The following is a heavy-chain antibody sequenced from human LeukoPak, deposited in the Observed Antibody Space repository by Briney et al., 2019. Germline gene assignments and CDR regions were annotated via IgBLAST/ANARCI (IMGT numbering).Heavy chain of an antibody. V-gene: IGHV3-30*18. CDR1: GFTFSSYG. J-gene: IGHJ3*02. CDR3: AKQYSSSRGAFDI. D-gene: IGHD6-13*01. CDR2: ISYDGSNK. Sequence: GGSLRLSCAASGFTFSSYGMHWVRQAPGKGLEWVAVISYDGSNKYYADSVKGRFTISRDNSKNTLYLQMNSLRAEDTAVYYCAKQYSSSRGAFDIWGQGTMVTVSS.